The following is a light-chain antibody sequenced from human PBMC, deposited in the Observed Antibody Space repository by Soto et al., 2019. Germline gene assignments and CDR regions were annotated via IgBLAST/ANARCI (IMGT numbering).Light chain of an antibody. Sequence: QSVLTQPASVSGSPEQSITISCTGTSSDVGSYNYVSWYQQHPGKAPKLMIYEVTNRPSGASNRFSAFKSGNTASLTISGLQAEDEADYYCCSYTSSTTYVFGTGTKVTVL. CDR2: EVT. J-gene: IGLJ1*01. CDR3: CSYTSSTTYV. V-gene: IGLV2-14*01. CDR1: SSDVGSYNY.